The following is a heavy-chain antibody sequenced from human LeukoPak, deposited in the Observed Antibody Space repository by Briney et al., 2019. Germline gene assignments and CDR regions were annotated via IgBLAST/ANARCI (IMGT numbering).Heavy chain of an antibody. CDR1: GGSISSYY. Sequence: ASETLSLTCTVSGGSISSYYWSWIRQPAGKGLEWIGRIYTSGSTNYNPSLKSRVTMSVDTSKNQFSLKLSSVTAADTAVYYCARDRYYYDSSGHSRLDYWGQGTLVTVSS. D-gene: IGHD3-22*01. V-gene: IGHV4-4*07. CDR3: ARDRYYYDSSGHSRLDY. J-gene: IGHJ4*02. CDR2: IYTSGST.